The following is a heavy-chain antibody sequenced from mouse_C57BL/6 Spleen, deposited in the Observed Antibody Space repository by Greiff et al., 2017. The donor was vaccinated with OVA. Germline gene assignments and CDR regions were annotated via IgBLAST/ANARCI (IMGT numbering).Heavy chain of an antibody. CDR3: ATLYGSSRYWYFDV. D-gene: IGHD1-1*01. CDR2: LNPNYGTT. Sequence: VQLQQSGPELVKPGASVKISCKASGYSFTDYNMNWVKQSNGKSLEWIGVLNPNYGTTSYNQKFKGKATLTVDQSSSTAYMQLNSLTSEDSAVYYCATLYGSSRYWYFDVWGTGTTVTVSS. V-gene: IGHV1-39*01. J-gene: IGHJ1*03. CDR1: GYSFTDYN.